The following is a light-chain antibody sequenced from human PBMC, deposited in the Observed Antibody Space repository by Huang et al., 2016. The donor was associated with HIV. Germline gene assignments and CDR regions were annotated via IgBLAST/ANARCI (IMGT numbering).Light chain of an antibody. V-gene: IGKV2-28*01. J-gene: IGKJ1*01. CDR3: MQGLQTPPT. Sequence: DIVMTQSPLSLSVTLGEPASISCKSNQSLLYSNGYTYLDWYLQKPGQSPQLLISLGSDRASGLPDRVSGSGTGVDFTLTISRLEAEDVGVYYCMQGLQTPPTFGHGTKVEI. CDR2: LGS. CDR1: QSLLYSNGYTY.